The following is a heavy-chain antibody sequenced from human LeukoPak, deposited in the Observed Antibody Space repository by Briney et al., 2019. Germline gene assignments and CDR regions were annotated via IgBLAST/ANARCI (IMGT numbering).Heavy chain of an antibody. D-gene: IGHD6-13*01. Sequence: PSETLSLTCTVSGGSISSYYWSWIRQPPGKGLEWIGYIYYSGSTNYNPSLKSRVTISVDTSKNQFSLKLSSVTAADTAVYYCARGIAAADSYYYYGMDVWGQGTTVTVSS. J-gene: IGHJ6*02. V-gene: IGHV4-59*01. CDR3: ARGIAAADSYYYYGMDV. CDR2: IYYSGST. CDR1: GGSISSYY.